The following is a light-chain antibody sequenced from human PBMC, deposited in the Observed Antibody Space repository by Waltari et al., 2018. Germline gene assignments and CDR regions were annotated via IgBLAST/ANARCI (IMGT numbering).Light chain of an antibody. V-gene: IGKV3-15*01. CDR3: QQYNNWPPLT. CDR1: QSVSSN. Sequence: EIVMTQSPATLSVSPGERPPLSCRASQSVSSNLAWYQQKPGQAPRLLIYGASTRATGIPARFSGSGSGTEFTLTISSLQSEDFAVYYCQQYNNWPPLTFGGGTKVEIK. J-gene: IGKJ4*01. CDR2: GAS.